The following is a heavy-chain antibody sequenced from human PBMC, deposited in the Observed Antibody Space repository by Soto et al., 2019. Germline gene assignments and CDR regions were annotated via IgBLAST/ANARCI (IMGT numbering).Heavy chain of an antibody. Sequence: QVQLVQSGAEVKKPGSSVKVSCKASGGTFSSYTISWVRQAPGQGLEWMGRIIPILGIANYAQKFQGRVTITTDKGTTXAYVELSSMRSEDTAVYYCARVGVDTGMVTNAFDIWGQGTMVTVSS. CDR1: GGTFSSYT. D-gene: IGHD5-18*01. V-gene: IGHV1-69*02. CDR3: ARVGVDTGMVTNAFDI. J-gene: IGHJ3*02. CDR2: IIPILGIA.